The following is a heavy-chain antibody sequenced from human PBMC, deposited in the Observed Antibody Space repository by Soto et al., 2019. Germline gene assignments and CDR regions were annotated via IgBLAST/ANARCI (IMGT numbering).Heavy chain of an antibody. D-gene: IGHD3-10*01. Sequence: QVQLVQSGAEVKKPGASVKVSCKASGYTFTSYGISWVRQAPGQGLEWMGWISAYNGNTNYAQKLQGRVTMTTDTSTSTAHMELRSLRSDDTAVYYGARGGFGELSYDCMDVWGQGTTVTVSS. V-gene: IGHV1-18*01. CDR3: ARGGFGELSYDCMDV. CDR1: GYTFTSYG. CDR2: ISAYNGNT. J-gene: IGHJ6*02.